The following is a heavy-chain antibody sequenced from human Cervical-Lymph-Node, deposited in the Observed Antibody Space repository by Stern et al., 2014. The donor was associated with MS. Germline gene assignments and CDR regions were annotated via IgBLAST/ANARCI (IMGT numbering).Heavy chain of an antibody. J-gene: IGHJ6*02. CDR2: IYYTGST. CDR1: DDSVSSGNCF. CDR3: ARASAYYYGMDV. V-gene: IGHV4-61*01. D-gene: IGHD3-10*01. Sequence: VQLVESGPGLVKPSETLSLTCTVSDDSVSSGNCFWSWLRQPPGKGLEWIGYIYYTGSTNYNPSLKSRVTISSDTSKNQFSLKLSSVTAADTAVYYCARASAYYYGMDVWGQGTPVTVSS.